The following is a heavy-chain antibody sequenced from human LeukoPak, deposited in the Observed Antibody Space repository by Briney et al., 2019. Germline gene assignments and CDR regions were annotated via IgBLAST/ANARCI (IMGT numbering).Heavy chain of an antibody. D-gene: IGHD5-12*01. CDR1: GFTFSNYG. Sequence: GGSLRLSCAASGFTFSNYGMNWVRQAPGKGLEWVSYISSGSSSIYYADSVKGRFTISRDNAQNSLYLQMNSLRDENTAVYYCAREGYPFWGQGTLVTVSS. CDR2: ISSGSSSI. V-gene: IGHV3-48*02. CDR3: AREGYPF. J-gene: IGHJ4*02.